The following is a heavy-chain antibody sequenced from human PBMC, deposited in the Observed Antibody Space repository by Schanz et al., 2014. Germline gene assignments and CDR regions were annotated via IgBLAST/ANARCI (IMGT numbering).Heavy chain of an antibody. CDR3: ARVSMEFERGKSYYYYMDV. D-gene: IGHD3-10*01. Sequence: VQSVHSGTEVQKLGASVKVSCQTSGYTFTAYGINWVRQAPGQGLEWMGWINPNSGDTGYPRKFQDRVTMTRNTSISTAYMELNSLTSEDTAVYYCARVSMEFERGKSYYYYMDVWGRGTTVTVSS. V-gene: IGHV1-8*02. CDR2: INPNSGDT. J-gene: IGHJ6*03. CDR1: GYTFTAYG.